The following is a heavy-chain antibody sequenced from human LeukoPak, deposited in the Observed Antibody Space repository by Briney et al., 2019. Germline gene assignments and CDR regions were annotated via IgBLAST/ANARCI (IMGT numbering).Heavy chain of an antibody. CDR1: GGSISSSSYY. D-gene: IGHD2-21*01. CDR3: ARFNRYCGGDCYSFDY. V-gene: IGHV4-39*01. Sequence: SETLSLTCTDSGGSISSSSYYWGWIRQPPGKGLERIGSIYYSGSTYYNPSLKCRVTISVYTSKNQFSLKLSSVTAADTAVYYCARFNRYCGGDCYSFDYWGQGTLVTVSS. J-gene: IGHJ4*02. CDR2: IYYSGST.